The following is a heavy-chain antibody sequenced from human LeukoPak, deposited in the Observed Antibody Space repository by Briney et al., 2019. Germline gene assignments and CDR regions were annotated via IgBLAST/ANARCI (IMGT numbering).Heavy chain of an antibody. CDR3: ARGGYCSSTSCYTLDY. V-gene: IGHV3-30-3*01. CDR1: GFTSNSYA. Sequence: QPGRSLRLSCAASGFTSNSYAMHWVRQAPGKGLEWVAVISYDGSNKYYADSVKGRFTISRDNSKNTLYLQMNSLRAEDTTVYYCARGGYCSSTSCYTLDYWGQGTLVTVSS. J-gene: IGHJ4*02. D-gene: IGHD2-2*02. CDR2: ISYDGSNK.